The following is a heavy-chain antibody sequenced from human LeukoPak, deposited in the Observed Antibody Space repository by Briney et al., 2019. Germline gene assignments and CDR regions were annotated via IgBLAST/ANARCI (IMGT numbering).Heavy chain of an antibody. V-gene: IGHV3-23*01. D-gene: IGHD6-13*01. CDR3: ARDRSSSWDY. CDR1: GFTFSSYA. J-gene: IGHJ4*02. Sequence: GGSLRLSCAASGFTFSSYAMSWVRQAPGKGLEWVSAISGSGGSTYYADSVKGRFTISRDNAKNSLYLQMNSLRAEDTAVYYCARDRSSSWDYWGQGTLVTVSS. CDR2: ISGSGGST.